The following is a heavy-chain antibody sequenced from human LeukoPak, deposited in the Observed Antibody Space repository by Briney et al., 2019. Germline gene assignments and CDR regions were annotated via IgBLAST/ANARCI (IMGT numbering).Heavy chain of an antibody. D-gene: IGHD6-13*01. J-gene: IGHJ4*02. CDR3: ARDRIAAAAFDY. CDR1: GFTFNSYS. CDR2: ISSSSSYI. V-gene: IGHV3-21*01. Sequence: GGSLRLSCAASGFTFNSYSMNWVRQAPGKGLEWVSSISSSSSYIYYADSVKGRFTISRDNAKNSLYLQMNSLRAEDTAVYYCARDRIAAAAFDYWCQGTLVTVSS.